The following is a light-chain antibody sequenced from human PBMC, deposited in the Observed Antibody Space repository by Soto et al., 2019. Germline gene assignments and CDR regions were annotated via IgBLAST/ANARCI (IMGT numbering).Light chain of an antibody. CDR1: QSVSSTY. V-gene: IGKV3D-20*01. CDR2: DAS. J-gene: IGKJ4*01. CDR3: QPYGNYFN. Sequence: EVVLTQSPATLSLSPGERATLSCGASQSVSSTYIAWYQQRPGLPPRLLIYDASFKASGVPDRFSGSGYGTDFTLTISRLEPEDFAVYYCQPYGNYFNFGGGTKVHIX.